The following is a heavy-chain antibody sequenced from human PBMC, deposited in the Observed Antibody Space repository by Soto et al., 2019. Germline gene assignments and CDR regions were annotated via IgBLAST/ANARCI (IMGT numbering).Heavy chain of an antibody. CDR1: GFTFSSYG. D-gene: IGHD4-17*01. CDR3: AKDYGDYFGYFDY. J-gene: IGHJ4*02. Sequence: GGSLRLSCAASGFTFSSYGMHWVRQAPGKGLEWVAVISYDGSNKYYADSVKGRFTISRDNSKNTLYLQMNSLRAEDTAVYYCAKDYGDYFGYFDYWGQGTLVTVSS. V-gene: IGHV3-30*18. CDR2: ISYDGSNK.